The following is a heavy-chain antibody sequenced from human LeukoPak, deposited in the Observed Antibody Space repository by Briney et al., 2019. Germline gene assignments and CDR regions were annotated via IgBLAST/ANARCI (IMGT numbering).Heavy chain of an antibody. D-gene: IGHD2-2*01. CDR2: ISPTSGGT. J-gene: IGHJ6*02. V-gene: IGHV1-2*02. CDR1: GYTFTGYY. Sequence: ASVKVSCKASGYTFTGYYIHWVRQAPGQGLEWMGLISPTSGGTNYAQKFQGRVTMTRDTSISTAYMDLSRLRSDDTAVYYCARVDCSSTSYYQSHYYYYYAMDVWGQGTAVTVSS. CDR3: ARVDCSSTSYYQSHYYYYYAMDV.